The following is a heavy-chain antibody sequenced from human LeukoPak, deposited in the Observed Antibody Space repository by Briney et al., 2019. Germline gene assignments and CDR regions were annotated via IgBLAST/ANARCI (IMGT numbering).Heavy chain of an antibody. J-gene: IGHJ4*02. CDR1: GLTFSSFW. V-gene: IGHV3-7*04. Sequence: PGGSLRLSCAASGLTFSSFWMGWVRQAPGKGLEWVASIKFDESEKHHVDSVEGRFTISRDNAKSSLYLQMNSLRAEDTAVYFCSRVTTNGYFEYWGQGTLVTVFS. D-gene: IGHD1-1*01. CDR3: SRVTTNGYFEY. CDR2: IKFDESEK.